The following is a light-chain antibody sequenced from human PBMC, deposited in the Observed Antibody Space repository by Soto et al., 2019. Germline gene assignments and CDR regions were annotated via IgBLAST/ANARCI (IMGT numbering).Light chain of an antibody. CDR3: QQLNSFPIT. Sequence: DIQLTQAPSFLSASAGDTVTITCRASHDIRSYLAWYQQKAGRAPKLLIYAASTLQSEVPSRFSGSGSGTEFTLTISSLQPEDFATYYCQQLNSFPITFGQGTRLEI. J-gene: IGKJ5*01. V-gene: IGKV1-9*01. CDR1: HDIRSY. CDR2: AAS.